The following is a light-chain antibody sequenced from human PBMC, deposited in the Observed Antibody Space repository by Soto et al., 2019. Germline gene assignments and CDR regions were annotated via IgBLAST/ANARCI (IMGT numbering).Light chain of an antibody. J-gene: IGLJ2*01. Sequence: NFLLTQPHSVSESPGKTVTISCTRSSGSIASNYVQWYQLRPGSAPTPLIYEDNQRPSGVPGRFSGSIDSSSNSASLTISGLKTEDEADYYRQSYDGGNQVFGGGTKLTVL. CDR3: QSYDGGNQV. CDR2: EDN. CDR1: SGSIASNY. V-gene: IGLV6-57*04.